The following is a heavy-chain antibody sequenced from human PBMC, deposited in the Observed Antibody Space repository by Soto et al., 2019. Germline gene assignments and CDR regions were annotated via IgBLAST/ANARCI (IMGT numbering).Heavy chain of an antibody. V-gene: IGHV3-23*01. J-gene: IGHJ4*02. D-gene: IGHD6-6*01. CDR1: GFTFSSYA. Sequence: GGSLRLSCAASGFTFSSYAMSWVRQAPGKGLEWVSAISGSGGSTYYADSVKGRFTISRDNSKNTLYLQMNSLRAEDTAVYYCAKDQRVFIAARIFDYWGQGTLVTVSS. CDR3: AKDQRVFIAARIFDY. CDR2: ISGSGGST.